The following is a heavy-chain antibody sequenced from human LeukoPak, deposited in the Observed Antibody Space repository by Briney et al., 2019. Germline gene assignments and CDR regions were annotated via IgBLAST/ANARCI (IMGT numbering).Heavy chain of an antibody. D-gene: IGHD3-10*01. CDR2: INPNSGGT. V-gene: IGHV1-2*02. J-gene: IGHJ4*02. CDR3: AREPYYYGSGSYRPYYFDY. Sequence: ASVKVSCKASGYTFTGYYMHWVRQALGQGLEWMGWINPNSGGTDYAQKFQGRVTMTTDTSTSTAYMELRSLRSDDRAVYYCAREPYYYGSGSYRPYYFDYWGQGTLVTVSS. CDR1: GYTFTGYY.